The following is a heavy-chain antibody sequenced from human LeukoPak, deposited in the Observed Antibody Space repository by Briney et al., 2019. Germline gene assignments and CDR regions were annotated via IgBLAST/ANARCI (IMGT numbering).Heavy chain of an antibody. CDR2: IYTSGST. CDR3: ARHFVVVTAIHFPAFDI. J-gene: IGHJ3*02. CDR1: GGPISSYY. D-gene: IGHD2-21*02. V-gene: IGHV4-4*09. Sequence: PSETLSLTCTVSGGPISSYYWSWIRQPPGKGLEWIGYIYTSGSTNYNPSLKGRVTISVDTSKNQFSLKLSSVTAADTAVYYCARHFVVVTAIHFPAFDIWGQGTMVTVSS.